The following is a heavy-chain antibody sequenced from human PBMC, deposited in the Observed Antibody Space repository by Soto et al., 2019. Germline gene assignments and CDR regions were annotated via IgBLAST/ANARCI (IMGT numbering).Heavy chain of an antibody. V-gene: IGHV1-18*04. CDR3: AWSSSGTLAAFDI. CDR1: GYTFTSYG. CDR2: ISAYNGNT. D-gene: IGHD6-19*01. Sequence: ASLKVSCKASGYTFTSYGIIWVRQAPGQGLEWMGWISAYNGNTNYAQKLQGRVTMTTDTSTSTAYMELRSLRSDDTAVYYCAWSSSGTLAAFDIWGQGTMVTVSS. J-gene: IGHJ3*02.